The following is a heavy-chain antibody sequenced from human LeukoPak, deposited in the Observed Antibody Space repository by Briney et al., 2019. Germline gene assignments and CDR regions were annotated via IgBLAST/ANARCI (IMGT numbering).Heavy chain of an antibody. J-gene: IGHJ6*04. Sequence: RASVKVSCKASGCTFTSYAMHWVRQAPGQRLEWMGWINAGNGNTKYSQKFQGRVTITRDTSASTAYMELSSLRSEDTAVYYCARDPLRYFGIVTLSYGMDVWGKGTTVTVSS. CDR3: ARDPLRYFGIVTLSYGMDV. V-gene: IGHV1-3*01. CDR1: GCTFTSYA. CDR2: INAGNGNT. D-gene: IGHD3-9*01.